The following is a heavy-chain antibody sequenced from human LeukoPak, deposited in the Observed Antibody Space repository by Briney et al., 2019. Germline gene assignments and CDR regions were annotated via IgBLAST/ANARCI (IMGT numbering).Heavy chain of an antibody. CDR1: GYTFTGYY. CDR3: ARDWGYSGSYYSGSFDY. Sequence: WASVNVSCKASGYTFTGYYMHWVRQAPGQGLEWMGWINPNSGGTNYAQKFQGRVTMTRDTSISTAYMELSRLRSDDTAVYYCARDWGYSGSYYSGSFDYWGQGTLVTVSS. V-gene: IGHV1-2*02. J-gene: IGHJ4*02. D-gene: IGHD1-26*01. CDR2: INPNSGGT.